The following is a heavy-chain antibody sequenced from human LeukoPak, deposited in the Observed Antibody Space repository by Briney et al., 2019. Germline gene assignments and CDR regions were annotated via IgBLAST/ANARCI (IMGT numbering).Heavy chain of an antibody. Sequence: SETLSLTCTVSGGSISSSSYYWSWIRQPPGKGLEWIGYIYYSGSTNYNPSLKSRVTISVDTSKNQFSLKLSSVTAADTAVYYCARGATTQSYYYYGMDVWGQGTTVTVSS. CDR3: ARGATTQSYYYYGMDV. D-gene: IGHD1-26*01. CDR2: IYYSGST. V-gene: IGHV4-61*05. J-gene: IGHJ6*02. CDR1: GGSISSSSYY.